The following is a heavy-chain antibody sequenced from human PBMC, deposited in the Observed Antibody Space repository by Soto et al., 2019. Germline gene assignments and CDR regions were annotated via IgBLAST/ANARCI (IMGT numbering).Heavy chain of an antibody. D-gene: IGHD3-3*01. CDR1: GGSVSSGSYY. Sequence: SETLSLTCTVSGGSVSSGSYYWSWIRQHPGRGLEWIGNIYYTGNTYYNPSLTSRLAISVATSKNQFSLKLTSVTAADTAVYYFARAPRSAYYHDLWGQGILVTVFS. V-gene: IGHV4-31*03. CDR3: ARAPRSAYYHDL. CDR2: IYYTGNT. J-gene: IGHJ5*02.